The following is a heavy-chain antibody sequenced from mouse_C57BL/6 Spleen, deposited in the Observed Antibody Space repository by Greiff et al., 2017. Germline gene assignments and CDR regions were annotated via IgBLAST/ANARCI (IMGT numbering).Heavy chain of an antibody. CDR2: IDPETGGT. D-gene: IGHD2-5*01. V-gene: IGHV1-15*01. J-gene: IGHJ3*01. CDR3: TREGYSNYGFAY. CDR1: GYTFTDYE. Sequence: ESGAELVRPGASVTLSCKASGYTFTDYEMHWVKQTPVHGLEWIGAIDPETGGTAYNQKFKGKAILTADKSSSTAYMELRSLTSEDSAVYYCTREGYSNYGFAYWGQGTLVTVSA.